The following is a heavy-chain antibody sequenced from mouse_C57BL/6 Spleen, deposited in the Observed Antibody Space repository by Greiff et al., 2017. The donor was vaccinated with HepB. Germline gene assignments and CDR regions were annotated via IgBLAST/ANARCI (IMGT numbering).Heavy chain of an antibody. CDR1: GYTFSSYW. J-gene: IGHJ3*01. Sequence: QVQLQQPGAELVKPGASVKLSCKASGYTFSSYWMQWVKQRPGQGLEWIGEIDPSDSYTNYNQKFKGKATLTVDTSSSTAYMQLSSLTSEDSAVYYCARRAVEAYWGKGTLVTVSA. D-gene: IGHD1-1*01. CDR3: ARRAVEAY. V-gene: IGHV1-50*01. CDR2: IDPSDSYT.